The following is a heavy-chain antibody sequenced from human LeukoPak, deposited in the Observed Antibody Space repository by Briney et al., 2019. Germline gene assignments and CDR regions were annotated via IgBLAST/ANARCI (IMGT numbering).Heavy chain of an antibody. Sequence: GSLRLSCAASGFTFNTYWMHWVRQAPGKGLMWVSRINVDGSSTTYADPVKGRFTISRDNAKNTLYLQMNSLRAEDTAVYYCASGGLAYYWFDYWGQGTLVTVSS. V-gene: IGHV3-74*01. D-gene: IGHD1-26*01. CDR2: INVDGSST. CDR3: ASGGLAYYWFDY. J-gene: IGHJ4*02. CDR1: GFTFNTYW.